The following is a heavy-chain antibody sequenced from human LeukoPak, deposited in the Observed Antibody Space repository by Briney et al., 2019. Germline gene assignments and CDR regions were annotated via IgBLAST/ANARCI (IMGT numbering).Heavy chain of an antibody. V-gene: IGHV3-30*18. D-gene: IGHD6-19*01. J-gene: IGHJ3*02. CDR3: AKVLDSSGWLGAFDI. Sequence: GGTLRLSCVASGFIFNNYGMNWVRQAPGKGLEWVAVISYDGSNKYYADSVKGRFTISRDNSKNTLYLQMNSLRAEDTAVYYCAKVLDSSGWLGAFDIWGQGTMVTVSS. CDR1: GFIFNNYG. CDR2: ISYDGSNK.